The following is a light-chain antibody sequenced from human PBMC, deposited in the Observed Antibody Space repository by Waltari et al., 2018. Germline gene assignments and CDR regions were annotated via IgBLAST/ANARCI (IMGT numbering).Light chain of an antibody. V-gene: IGKV2-30*01. CDR2: EVS. CDR3: MQATHWPVT. J-gene: IGKJ5*01. Sequence: DVGLTQSPLSLHVTLGQPASISCRSRQSLVYTDVISYLNWFQQRPGQAPRRLIYEVSNRDSGCPDRCRGRGSGTDVTLMISSVEADDVGVYFCMQATHWPVTFGQGTRLEIK. CDR1: QSLVYTDVISY.